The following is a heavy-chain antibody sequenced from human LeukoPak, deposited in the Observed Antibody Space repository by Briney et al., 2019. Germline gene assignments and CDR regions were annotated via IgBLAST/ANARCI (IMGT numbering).Heavy chain of an antibody. V-gene: IGHV4-39*01. J-gene: IGHJ4*02. CDR2: IYYSGST. CDR1: GGSISSSSYY. Sequence: PSETLSLTCTVSGGSISSSSYYWGWLRQPPGKGLEWIGSIYYSGSTYYNPSLKSRVTISVDTSKNQFSLKLSSVTAADTAVYYCARQKGGRWFRELQQPDYWGQGTLVTVSS. D-gene: IGHD3-10*01. CDR3: ARQKGGRWFRELQQPDY.